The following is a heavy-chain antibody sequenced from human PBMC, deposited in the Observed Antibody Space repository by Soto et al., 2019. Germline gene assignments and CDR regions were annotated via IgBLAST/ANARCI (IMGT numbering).Heavy chain of an antibody. J-gene: IGHJ6*04. CDR2: ISAYNGNT. CDR3: ARVNARKAALPYYYSVMAV. CDR1: GYTFTSYG. D-gene: IGHD6-13*01. Sequence: ASVKVSCKASGYTFTSYGISWVRQAPGQGLEWMGWISAYNGNTNYAQKLQGRVTMTTDTSTSTAYMELRSLRSDDTAVYYCARVNARKAALPYYYSVMAVWRKGTTVTVSS. V-gene: IGHV1-18*01.